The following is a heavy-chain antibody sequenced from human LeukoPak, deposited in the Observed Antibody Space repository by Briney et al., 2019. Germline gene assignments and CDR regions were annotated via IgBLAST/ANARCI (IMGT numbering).Heavy chain of an antibody. J-gene: IGHJ5*02. CDR3: ARGAPIRVAVAATFDP. CDR1: GFTFTTYT. V-gene: IGHV1-3*01. D-gene: IGHD6-19*01. CDR2: INAANGNT. Sequence: ASVKVSCKTSGFTFTTYTMHWVRQAPGQRLEWMGWINAANGNTQYSQKFQGRVAITRDTSASTAYMELSSLRSEDTAVYYCARGAPIRVAVAATFDPWGQGTLVTVPS.